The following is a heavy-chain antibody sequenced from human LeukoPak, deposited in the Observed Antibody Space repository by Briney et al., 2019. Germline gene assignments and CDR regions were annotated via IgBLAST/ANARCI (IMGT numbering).Heavy chain of an antibody. Sequence: VASVRVSCKVSGYTLTELSMHWVRQAPGKGLEWRGGFDPEDGETIYAQKFQGRVTMTEDTSTDTAYMELSSLRSGDTAVYYCATTNYDILTGYYYWFDPWGQGTLVTVSS. V-gene: IGHV1-24*01. D-gene: IGHD3-9*01. CDR1: GYTLTELS. CDR2: FDPEDGET. J-gene: IGHJ5*02. CDR3: ATTNYDILTGYYYWFDP.